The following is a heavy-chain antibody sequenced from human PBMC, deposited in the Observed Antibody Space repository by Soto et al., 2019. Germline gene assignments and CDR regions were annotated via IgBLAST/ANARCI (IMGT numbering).Heavy chain of an antibody. D-gene: IGHD3-16*02. CDR3: ARDANYDYIWGSYRIDY. CDR2: ISAYNGNT. CDR1: GYTFTSYG. V-gene: IGHV1-18*01. J-gene: IGHJ4*02. Sequence: QVQLVQSGAEVKKPGASVKVSCKASGYTFTSYGISWVRQAPGQGLEWMGWISAYNGNTNYAQELQGRVTMSTDTSTSTAYLELRSLRSDDTAVYYCARDANYDYIWGSYRIDYWGQGTLVTVSS.